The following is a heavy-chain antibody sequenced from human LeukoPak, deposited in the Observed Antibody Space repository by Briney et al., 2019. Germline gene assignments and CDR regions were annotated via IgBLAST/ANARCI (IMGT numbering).Heavy chain of an antibody. D-gene: IGHD6-6*01. Sequence: GGSLRLSCAASGFTFSNAWMSWVRQAPGKGLEWVSAISGSGGSTYFADSVKGHFTISRDNSKNTLYLQMNSLRAEDTAVYYCAKASIAGFGYWGQGTLVTVSS. CDR3: AKASIAGFGY. V-gene: IGHV3-23*01. CDR1: GFTFSNAW. J-gene: IGHJ4*02. CDR2: ISGSGGST.